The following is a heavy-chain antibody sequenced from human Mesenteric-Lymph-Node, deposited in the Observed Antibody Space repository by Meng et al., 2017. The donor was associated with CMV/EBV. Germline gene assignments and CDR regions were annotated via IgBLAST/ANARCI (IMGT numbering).Heavy chain of an antibody. V-gene: IGHV3-53*01. CDR2: IYGGGST. D-gene: IGHD4/OR15-4a*01. CDR1: GFTVSRSY. CDR3: ATYGANFGNAFDI. Sequence: GGSLRLPCAASGFTVSRSYMSWVRQAPGKGLEWVSTIYGGGSTYYADSVKGRFTISRDYSKNTLYLQMNSLRAEDTAVYYCATYGANFGNAFDIWGRGTMVTVSS. J-gene: IGHJ3*02.